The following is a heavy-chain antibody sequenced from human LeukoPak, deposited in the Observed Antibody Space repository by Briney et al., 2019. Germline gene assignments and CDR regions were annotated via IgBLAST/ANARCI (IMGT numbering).Heavy chain of an antibody. CDR2: INPNSGGT. CDR1: GYTFTGYY. V-gene: IGHV1-2*02. J-gene: IGHJ6*03. CDR3: ARARPRVVGATVYYYYYYMDV. Sequence: ASVKVSCKASGYTFTGYYMHWVRQAPGQGLEWMGWINPNSGGTNYAQKFQGRVTMTRDTSISTAYMELSRLRSDDTAVYYCARARPRVVGATVYYYYYYMDVWGKGTTVTISS. D-gene: IGHD1-26*01.